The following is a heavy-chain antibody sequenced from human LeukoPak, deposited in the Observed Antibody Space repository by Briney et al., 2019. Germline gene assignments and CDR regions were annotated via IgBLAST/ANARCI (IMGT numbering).Heavy chain of an antibody. CDR3: ARGREVLLWFGDAFDI. J-gene: IGHJ3*02. D-gene: IGHD3-10*01. CDR1: GGSISSYY. Sequence: PSETLSLTCTVSGGSISSYYWSWIRQPAGKGLEWIGRIYTSGSTNYNPSLKSRVTMSVDTSENQFSLKLSSVTAADTAVYYCARGREVLLWFGDAFDIWGQGTMVTVSS. V-gene: IGHV4-4*07. CDR2: IYTSGST.